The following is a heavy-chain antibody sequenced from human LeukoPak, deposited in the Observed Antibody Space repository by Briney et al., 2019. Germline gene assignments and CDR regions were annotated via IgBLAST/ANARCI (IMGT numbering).Heavy chain of an antibody. CDR2: ISGSGDNT. V-gene: IGHV3-23*01. CDR1: GFTFSSYV. CDR3: AKIPQVSIFGVPNFDD. J-gene: IGHJ4*02. D-gene: IGHD3-3*01. Sequence: GGSLRLSCAASGFTFSSYVMTWVRQAPGKGLEWVSCISGSGDNTYYPDSVRGRFTISRDNFKNTLYLQMDSLRAVDTAVYYCAKIPQVSIFGVPNFDDWGRGTLVTVSS.